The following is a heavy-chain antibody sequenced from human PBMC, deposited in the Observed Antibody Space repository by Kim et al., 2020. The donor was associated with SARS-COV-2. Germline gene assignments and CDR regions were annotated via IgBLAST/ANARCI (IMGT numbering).Heavy chain of an antibody. J-gene: IGHJ4*02. Sequence: SQTLSLTCAISGDSVSSNSAAWNWIRQSPSRGLEWLGRTYYRSKWYNDYAVSVKSRITINPDTSKNQFSLQLNSVTPEDTAVYYCARATYTLTHSSSWPLGDFDYWGQGTLVTVSS. V-gene: IGHV6-1*01. D-gene: IGHD6-13*01. CDR3: ARATYTLTHSSSWPLGDFDY. CDR1: GDSVSSNSAA. CDR2: TYYRSKWYN.